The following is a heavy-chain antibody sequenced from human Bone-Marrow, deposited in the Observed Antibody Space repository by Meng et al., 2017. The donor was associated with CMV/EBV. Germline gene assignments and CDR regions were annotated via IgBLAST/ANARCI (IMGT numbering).Heavy chain of an antibody. D-gene: IGHD3-16*01. Sequence: GSLRLYCEDSGVTVSTHLMTWVRQPTGMGLEWVSVISIDGGTYYAHSVKGRFTISRDNSKNTLYLQMNSLRLEDTAVYYCARGGVGDWGQGTLVTVSS. V-gene: IGHV3-66*02. CDR2: ISIDGGT. CDR1: GVTVSTHL. J-gene: IGHJ1*01. CDR3: ARGGVGD.